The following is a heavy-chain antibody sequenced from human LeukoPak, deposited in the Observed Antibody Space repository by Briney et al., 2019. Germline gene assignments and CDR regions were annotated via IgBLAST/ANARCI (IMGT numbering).Heavy chain of an antibody. V-gene: IGHV3-30*18. J-gene: IGHJ4*02. CDR1: GFTFSSYG. CDR2: ISYDGSNK. CDR3: AKDLDYYGSGSYYPPDY. Sequence: GGSLRLSCAASGFTFSSYGVHWVRQAPGKGLEWVAVISYDGSNKYYADSVKGRFTISRDNSKNTLYLQMNSPRAEDTAVYYCAKDLDYYGSGSYYPPDYWGQGTLVTVSS. D-gene: IGHD3-10*01.